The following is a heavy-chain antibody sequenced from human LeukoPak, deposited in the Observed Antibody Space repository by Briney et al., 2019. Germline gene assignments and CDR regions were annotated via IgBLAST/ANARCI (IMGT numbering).Heavy chain of an antibody. V-gene: IGHV4-34*01. Sequence: SETLSLTCAVYGGSFSGYYWSWIRQPPGKGLEWIGEINHSGSTNYNPSLKSRVTISVDTSKNQFSLKLSSVTAADTAVYYCARVSRYYFDYWGQGTLVTVSS. J-gene: IGHJ4*02. CDR1: GGSFSGYY. CDR3: ARVSRYYFDY. CDR2: INHSGST.